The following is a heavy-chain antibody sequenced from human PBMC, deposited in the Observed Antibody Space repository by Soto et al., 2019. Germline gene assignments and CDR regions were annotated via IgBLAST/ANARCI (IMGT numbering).Heavy chain of an antibody. CDR2: TRNKANSYAT. CDR1: GFTFSDYY. D-gene: IGHD1-26*01. CDR3: ARDTGGSSDY. J-gene: IGHJ4*02. V-gene: IGHV3-72*01. Sequence: EVQLVESGGGLVQPGGSLRLSCAASGFTFSDYYMDWVRQVPGKGLEWIGRTRNKANSYATEYVASVKGRFSISRDDSKDSMYLQMNSLKTEDTAVYYCARDTGGSSDYWGQGALVTVSS.